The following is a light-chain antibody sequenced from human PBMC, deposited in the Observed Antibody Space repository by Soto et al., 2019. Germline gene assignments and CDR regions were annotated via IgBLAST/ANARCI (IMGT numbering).Light chain of an antibody. V-gene: IGLV3-21*04. CDR3: QVWDSSSDHRV. J-gene: IGLJ2*01. CDR2: YDS. Sequence: SYELTQPPSVSVAPGKKARITCGGNNIGSKSVHWYQQKPGQAPVLVIYYDSDRPSGIPERFSGSNSGNTATLTISRVEAGDEADYYCQVWDSSSDHRVFGGGTKVTVL. CDR1: NIGSKS.